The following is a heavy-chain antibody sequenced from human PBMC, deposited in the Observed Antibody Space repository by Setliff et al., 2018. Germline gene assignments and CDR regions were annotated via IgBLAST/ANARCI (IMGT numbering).Heavy chain of an antibody. V-gene: IGHV4-34*01. J-gene: IGHJ4*02. CDR1: GGTFTYYY. CDR2: ITHTGTTGST. Sequence: SETLSLTCAASGGTFTYYYWTWIRQSPAKGLEWIGEITHTGTTGSTKYNPSLKSRVTMSIDTSKNQFSRMVTSVTAADTAVYYCARGRNVASRLLDSWGQGTLVTVSS. CDR3: ARGRNVASRLLDS. D-gene: IGHD6-6*01.